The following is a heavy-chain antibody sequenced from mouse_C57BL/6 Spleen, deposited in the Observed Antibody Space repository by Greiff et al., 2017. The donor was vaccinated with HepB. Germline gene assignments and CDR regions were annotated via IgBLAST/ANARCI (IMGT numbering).Heavy chain of an antibody. D-gene: IGHD2-4*01. J-gene: IGHJ3*01. CDR3: AREGDYLAWFAY. CDR2: IHPNSGST. Sequence: VQLQQSGAELVKPGASVKLSCKASGYTFTSYWMHWVKQRPGQGLEWIGMIHPNSGSTNYNEKFKSKATLTVDKSSSTAYMQLSSLTSEDSAVYYCAREGDYLAWFAYWGQGTLVTVSA. CDR1: GYTFTSYW. V-gene: IGHV1-64*01.